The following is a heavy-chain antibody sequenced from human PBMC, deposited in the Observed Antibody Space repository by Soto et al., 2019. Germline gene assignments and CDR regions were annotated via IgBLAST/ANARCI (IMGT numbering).Heavy chain of an antibody. D-gene: IGHD4-4*01. CDR1: GFTFSSYW. CDR2: IKQDGSEK. Sequence: GSLRLSCAASGFTFSSYWMSWGRQAPGKGLEWVANIKQDGSEKYYVDSVKGRFTISRDNAKNSLYLQMNSLRAEDTAVYYCAREDSNPYYYYGMDVWGQGTTVTVSS. V-gene: IGHV3-7*01. J-gene: IGHJ6*02. CDR3: AREDSNPYYYYGMDV.